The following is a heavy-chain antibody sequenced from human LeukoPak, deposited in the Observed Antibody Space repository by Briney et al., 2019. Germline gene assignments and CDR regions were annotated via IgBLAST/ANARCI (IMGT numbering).Heavy chain of an antibody. CDR2: MNQDGSEK. J-gene: IGHJ6*02. V-gene: IGHV3-7*01. D-gene: IGHD3-16*01. CDR3: ATYTHWVAGDV. CDR1: GFTFSDSW. Sequence: GSLRLSCASSGFTFSDSWMSWVRQAPGKGLEWVANMNQDGSEKDYVYSVKGRFTISRDNARNSLYLQMGSLRAEDTAVYYCATYTHWVAGDVWGQGTTVTVSS.